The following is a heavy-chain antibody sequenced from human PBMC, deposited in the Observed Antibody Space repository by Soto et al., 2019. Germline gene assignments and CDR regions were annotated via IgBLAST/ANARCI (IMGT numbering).Heavy chain of an antibody. Sequence: ASVKVSCKASGGTFSSYAISWVRQAPGQGLEWMGGIIPIFGTANYAQKFQGRVTITADKSTSTAYMELSSLRSEDTAVYYCARAQDTAMAIYYYYGMDVWGQGTTVTVSS. CDR2: IIPIFGTA. CDR3: ARAQDTAMAIYYYYGMDV. V-gene: IGHV1-69*06. D-gene: IGHD5-18*01. J-gene: IGHJ6*02. CDR1: GGTFSSYA.